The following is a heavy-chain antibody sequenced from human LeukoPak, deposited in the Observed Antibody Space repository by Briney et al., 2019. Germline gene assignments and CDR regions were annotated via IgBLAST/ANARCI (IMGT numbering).Heavy chain of an antibody. Sequence: SETLSHTCTVSGVSINTYFWSWIRQPPGKGLEWIGYVYYNGITNYNPSLKSRVSISLDTSKNQFSLRLNSVTAAETAVYYCASQLGGTTFHWGQGTLVTVSS. V-gene: IGHV4-59*01. D-gene: IGHD1/OR15-1a*01. CDR3: ASQLGGTTFH. CDR1: GVSINTYF. CDR2: VYYNGIT. J-gene: IGHJ4*02.